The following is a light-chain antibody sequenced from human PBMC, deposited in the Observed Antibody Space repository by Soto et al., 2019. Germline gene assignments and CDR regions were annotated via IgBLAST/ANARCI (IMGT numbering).Light chain of an antibody. CDR3: QQYNNWPTWT. V-gene: IGKV3-15*01. J-gene: IGKJ1*01. CDR1: QSVYSS. Sequence: ETVMTQSPATLSVSPGERATLSCRSSQSVYSSLAWYQQKPGQAPRLLIYGASTRATGIPARFSGSGSGTEFTPTISRLQSQDFAVYYCQQYNNWPTWTFGQGTKVDIK. CDR2: GAS.